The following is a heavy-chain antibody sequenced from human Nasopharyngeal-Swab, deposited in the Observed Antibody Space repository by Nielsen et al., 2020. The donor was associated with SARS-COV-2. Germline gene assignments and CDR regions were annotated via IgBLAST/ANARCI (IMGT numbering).Heavy chain of an antibody. Sequence: GESLKISCAASGFTFSSYGMHWVRQAPGKGLEWVAVISYDGSNKYYADSVKGRFTISRDNAKNSLYLQMNSLRAEDTAVYYCARDQYYYDSSGPAFDIWGQGTMVTVSS. CDR2: ISYDGSNK. D-gene: IGHD3-22*01. V-gene: IGHV3-30*03. CDR1: GFTFSSYG. CDR3: ARDQYYYDSSGPAFDI. J-gene: IGHJ3*02.